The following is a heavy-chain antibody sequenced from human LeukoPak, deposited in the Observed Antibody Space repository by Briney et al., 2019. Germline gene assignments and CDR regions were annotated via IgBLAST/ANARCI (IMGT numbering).Heavy chain of an antibody. CDR2: ISTSSSTI. V-gene: IGHV3-48*01. CDR3: AREVPPHYHYYYGMDV. Sequence: GGSLRLPCAASGFTFSSYSMNWVRQAPGKGLEWVSYISTSSSTIYCADSVKGRFTISRDNSKNTLYLQMNSVRAEDTAVYYCAREVPPHYHYYYGMDVWGQGTTVTVSS. J-gene: IGHJ6*02. CDR1: GFTFSSYS. D-gene: IGHD2-2*01.